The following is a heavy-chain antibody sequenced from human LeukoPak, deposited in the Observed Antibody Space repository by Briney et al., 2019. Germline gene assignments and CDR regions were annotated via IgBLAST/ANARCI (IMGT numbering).Heavy chain of an antibody. D-gene: IGHD5-12*01. CDR2: IYHSGST. CDR1: GGSISTSSYY. CDR3: ARELGGYVSDY. J-gene: IGHJ4*02. Sequence: PSETLSLTCTVSGGSISTSSYYWGWVRQPPGKGLEWIGSIYHSGSTYYNPSLKSRVTISVDTSKNQFSLKLSSVTAADTAVYYCARELGGYVSDYWGQGTLVTVSS. V-gene: IGHV4-39*07.